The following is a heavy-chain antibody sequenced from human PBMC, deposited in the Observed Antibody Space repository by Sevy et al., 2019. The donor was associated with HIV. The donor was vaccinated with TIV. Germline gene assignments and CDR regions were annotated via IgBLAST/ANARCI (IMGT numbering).Heavy chain of an antibody. CDR3: ARDANWGIGAFDT. V-gene: IGHV3-53*01. CDR1: GIIFTTSG. Sequence: GGSLRLSCAVSGIIFTTSGMHWVRQAPGKGLEWVSVIYSGGSTYYADSVKGRFTISRDNSKNTLYLQMNSLRAEDTAVYYCARDANWGIGAFDTWGQGTMVTVSS. D-gene: IGHD7-27*01. J-gene: IGHJ3*02. CDR2: IYSGGST.